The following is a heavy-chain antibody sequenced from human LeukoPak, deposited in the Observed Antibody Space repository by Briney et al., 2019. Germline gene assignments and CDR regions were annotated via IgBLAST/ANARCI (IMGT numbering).Heavy chain of an antibody. Sequence: SQTLSLTCTVSGASLGSGDYFWCWLRQPPGKGLEWMGNIYNSGSTYYNPSLKSRVTISVDTSKNQFSLKLSSVTAADTAVYYCARVRKYTVEDWGQGTLVTVSS. CDR3: ARVRKYTVED. CDR2: IYNSGST. V-gene: IGHV4-30-4*01. D-gene: IGHD4-4*01. CDR1: GASLGSGDYF. J-gene: IGHJ4*02.